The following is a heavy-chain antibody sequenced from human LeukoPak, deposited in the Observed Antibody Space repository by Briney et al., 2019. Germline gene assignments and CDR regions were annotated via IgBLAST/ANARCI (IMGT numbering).Heavy chain of an antibody. V-gene: IGHV3-48*01. CDR2: ITSTSDTI. J-gene: IGHJ4*02. CDR3: ARSSGYPFFDY. Sequence: PGGSLRLSCEASGFTFSDYSMNWVRQAPGEGLEWLSYITSTSDTIYYADSVKGRFTSPRDNAKNSVYLQMNSLRAEDTAVYYCARSSGYPFFDYWGQGTLVTVSS. D-gene: IGHD3-22*01. CDR1: GFTFSDYS.